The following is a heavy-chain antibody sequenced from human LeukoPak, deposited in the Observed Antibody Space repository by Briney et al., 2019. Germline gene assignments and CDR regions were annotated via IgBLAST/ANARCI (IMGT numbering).Heavy chain of an antibody. CDR2: IYYSEST. D-gene: IGHD6-19*01. Sequence: SETLSLTCTVSGGSISSSSYYWGWIRQPPGKGLEWIGGIYYSESTYYNPSLKSRVTISVDTSKNQFSLKLSSVTAADTAVYYCARFSAVAGVYWGQGTLVTVSS. CDR1: GGSISSSSYY. CDR3: ARFSAVAGVY. J-gene: IGHJ4*02. V-gene: IGHV4-39*01.